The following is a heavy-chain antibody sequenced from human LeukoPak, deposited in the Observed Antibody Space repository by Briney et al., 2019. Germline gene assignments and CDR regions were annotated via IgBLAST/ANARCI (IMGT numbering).Heavy chain of an antibody. D-gene: IGHD2-21*02. Sequence: ASVKVSCKASGYTFTNYGISWVRQAPGQGLEWMGWISTYNGNTNYAQKLQGRVSMTIDTSTSTAYMELRSLRSDDTAVYCCARDGLVTKFDPWGQGTLVTVSS. V-gene: IGHV1-18*01. CDR1: GYTFTNYG. CDR2: ISTYNGNT. CDR3: ARDGLVTKFDP. J-gene: IGHJ5*02.